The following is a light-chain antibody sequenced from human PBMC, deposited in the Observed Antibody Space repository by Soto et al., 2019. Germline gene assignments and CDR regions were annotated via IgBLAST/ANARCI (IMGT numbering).Light chain of an antibody. CDR3: GAWASSLTVYL. CDR2: DNT. J-gene: IGLJ1*01. Sequence: QAVLTQPPSVSAAPGQKISISCSGSSSHIGNYYVYLYHQLPGTARKLLIYDNTKRPSAIPDRFSGAKSGTSANLAIPGLQTGEEGHYSCGAWASSLTVYLFGGGTKVTV. V-gene: IGLV1-51*01. CDR1: SSHIGNYY.